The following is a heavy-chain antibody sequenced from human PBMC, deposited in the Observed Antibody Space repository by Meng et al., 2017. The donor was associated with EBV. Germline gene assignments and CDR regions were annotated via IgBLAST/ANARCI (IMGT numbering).Heavy chain of an antibody. V-gene: IGHV1-69*01. CDR3: ASESGRGYTPDY. J-gene: IGHJ4*02. D-gene: IGHD3-10*01. Sequence: GKLVEVAAEVKKPGSSVKVSCKTSGGPFRYYAISWVRQAPGQGLEWLGGFLPRLGAPNYAQKFHGRVKITADESTSTHYMDLSSLRSEDTAIYYCASESGRGYTPDYWGQGTLVTVSS. CDR2: FLPRLGAP. CDR1: GGPFRYYA.